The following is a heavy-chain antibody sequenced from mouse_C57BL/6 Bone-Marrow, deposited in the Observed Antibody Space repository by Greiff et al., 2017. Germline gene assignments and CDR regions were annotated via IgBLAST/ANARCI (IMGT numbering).Heavy chain of an antibody. J-gene: IGHJ2*01. CDR2: INPSTGGT. V-gene: IGHV1-42*01. CDR1: GYSFTGYY. Sequence: ELQLQQSGPELVKISYKASGYSFTGYYMNWVKQSPEKSLEWIGEINPSTGGTTYNQKFKAKATLTVDKSSSTAYMQLKSLTSEDSPVYYCAILYYYGSFDYWGQGTTLTVSS. D-gene: IGHD1-1*01. CDR3: AILYYYGSFDY.